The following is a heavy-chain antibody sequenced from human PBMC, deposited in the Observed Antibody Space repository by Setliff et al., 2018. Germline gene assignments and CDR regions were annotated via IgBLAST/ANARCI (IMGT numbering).Heavy chain of an antibody. CDR3: ARSGSYGMRYWFDH. V-gene: IGHV1-2*02. J-gene: IGHJ5*02. D-gene: IGHD1-26*01. CDR2: ISPNSGDT. Sequence: ASVKVSCKASGNSFTGFYLHWVRQAPGQGLEWMGGISPNSGDTNYAQKFQGRVSMTRDTSIYTAYMELSSLRSDDTAVYYCARSGSYGMRYWFDHWGQGTLVTVSS. CDR1: GNSFTGFY.